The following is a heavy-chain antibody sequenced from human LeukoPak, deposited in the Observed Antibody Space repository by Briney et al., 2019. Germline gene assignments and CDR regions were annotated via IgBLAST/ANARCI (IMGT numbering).Heavy chain of an antibody. CDR3: TKRVYGSGLYGQIDY. D-gene: IGHD6-19*01. V-gene: IGHV3-64*02. J-gene: IGHJ4*02. CDR2: ISGNGVNT. CDR1: GFVFSSYS. Sequence: GGSLRLSCAASGFVFSSYSIHWLRQAPGRGLEYVAAISGNGVNTHYVDSVKGRFTISRDNSKNTLYLQMNSLRAEDTAVYYCTKRVYGSGLYGQIDYWGQGTLVTVSS.